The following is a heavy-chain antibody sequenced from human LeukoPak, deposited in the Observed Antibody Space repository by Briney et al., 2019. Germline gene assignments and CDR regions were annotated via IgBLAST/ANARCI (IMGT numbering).Heavy chain of an antibody. J-gene: IGHJ4*02. D-gene: IGHD3-16*01. CDR3: AREPFGGALDY. CDR2: IYSDNT. CDR1: GFTVSSNS. V-gene: IGHV3-53*01. Sequence: PGGSLRLSCTVSGFTVSSNSMSWVRQAPGKGLEWVSFIYSDNTHYSYSVKGRFTISRDNAKNSLYLQMNSLRAEDTAVYYCAREPFGGALDYWGQGTLVTVSS.